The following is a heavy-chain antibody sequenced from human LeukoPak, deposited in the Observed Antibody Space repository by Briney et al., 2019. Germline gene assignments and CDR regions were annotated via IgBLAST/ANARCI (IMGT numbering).Heavy chain of an antibody. CDR2: ISYDRSNK. V-gene: IGHV3-30-3*01. Sequence: GGSLRLSCAASGFTFSSYALHWVRQAPGKGLEWVAVISYDRSNKYYADSVKGRFTISRDNSKSTLYLQMNSLRDDDSAAYFCARVYLERLTAGYFDHWGQGTQVTVSP. D-gene: IGHD2-8*01. CDR3: ARVYLERLTAGYFDH. CDR1: GFTFSSYA. J-gene: IGHJ4*02.